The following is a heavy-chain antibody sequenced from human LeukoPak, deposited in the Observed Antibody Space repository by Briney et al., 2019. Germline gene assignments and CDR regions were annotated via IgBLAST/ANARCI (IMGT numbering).Heavy chain of an antibody. CDR3: ARHVEAAYNWFDP. V-gene: IGHV4-59*08. Sequence: SETLSLTCTVSGDSISTYYWSWIRQPPGKGLEWIGYIHYSGSTNYNPSLKSRVTISVDTSKNQFSLKLSSVTAADAAVYYCARHVEAAYNWFDPWGQGTLVTVSS. CDR2: IHYSGST. D-gene: IGHD6-25*01. CDR1: GDSISTYY. J-gene: IGHJ5*02.